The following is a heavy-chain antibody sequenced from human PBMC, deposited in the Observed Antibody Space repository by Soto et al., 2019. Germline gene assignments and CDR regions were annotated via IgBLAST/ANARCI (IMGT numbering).Heavy chain of an antibody. J-gene: IGHJ2*01. V-gene: IGHV4-59*01. CDR1: GGSINSYY. CDR2: IYYSGST. Sequence: QVQLQESGPGLVKPSETLSLTCTVSGGSINSYYWSWIRQPPGKGLEWIGYIYYSGSTNYKPSLKSRVTRSVDTSKNQFSLRLSSVTAADTAVYYCARGTSSSGRNWYFDLWGRGTLVTVSS. CDR3: ARGTSSSGRNWYFDL. D-gene: IGHD6-6*01.